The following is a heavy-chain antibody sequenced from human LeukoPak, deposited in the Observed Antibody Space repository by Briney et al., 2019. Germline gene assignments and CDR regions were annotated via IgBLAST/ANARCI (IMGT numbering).Heavy chain of an antibody. V-gene: IGHV1-69*05. CDR3: ARSARGSYYYYMDV. CDR2: IIPVFGTA. D-gene: IGHD3-16*01. CDR1: GGTFSSYA. Sequence: GASVKVSCKASGGTFSSYAISWVRQAPGQGLEWMGGIIPVFGTANYAQKFQGRVTITTDESTSTVYMELSSLRSEDTAVYYCARSARGSYYYYMDVWGKGTTVTVSS. J-gene: IGHJ6*03.